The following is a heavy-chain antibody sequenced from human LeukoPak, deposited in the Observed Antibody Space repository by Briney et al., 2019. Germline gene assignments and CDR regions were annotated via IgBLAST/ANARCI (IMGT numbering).Heavy chain of an antibody. CDR1: GGSISSGSYY. Sequence: SETLSLTCTVSGGSISSGSYYWSWIRQPAGKGLEWIGRIYTSGSTDYNPSLKSRVTISVDTSKNQFSLKLSSVTAADTAVYYCARGGYYYDYWGQGTLVTVSS. CDR3: ARGGYYYDY. J-gene: IGHJ4*02. V-gene: IGHV4-61*02. D-gene: IGHD3-22*01. CDR2: IYTSGST.